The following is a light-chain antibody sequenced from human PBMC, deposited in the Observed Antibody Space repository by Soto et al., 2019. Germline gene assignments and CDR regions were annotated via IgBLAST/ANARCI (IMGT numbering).Light chain of an antibody. V-gene: IGLV2-8*01. CDR3: SSYAGSNNYV. Sequence: QSALTQPPSASGCPGQSVTISCTGTSSDIGGYNFVSWYQHQPDKAPKLMIYEITKRPSGVPARFSGSKSDNTASLTVSRLEAEDEADYYCSSYAGSNNYVFGTGTKLTVL. CDR2: EIT. J-gene: IGLJ1*01. CDR1: SSDIGGYNF.